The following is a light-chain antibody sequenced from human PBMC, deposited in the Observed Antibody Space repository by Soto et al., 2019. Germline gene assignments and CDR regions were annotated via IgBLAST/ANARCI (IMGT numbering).Light chain of an antibody. Sequence: EIVLTQSPATLSLSPGERATLSCRASQSVSSYLAWYQQKPGQVPRLVIYDASNRATGIPGRFSGSGSGTDVTLTISSLEPEDFGVYYCQQRSSWPRTFGQGTKVEI. CDR1: QSVSSY. V-gene: IGKV3-11*01. J-gene: IGKJ1*01. CDR3: QQRSSWPRT. CDR2: DAS.